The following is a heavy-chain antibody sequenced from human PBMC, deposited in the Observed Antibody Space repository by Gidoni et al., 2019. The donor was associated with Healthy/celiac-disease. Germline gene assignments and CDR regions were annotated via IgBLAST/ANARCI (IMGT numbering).Heavy chain of an antibody. CDR2: ISWNSGSI. CDR3: AKDMRFLEWSTGFDY. CDR1: GFTFDDYA. J-gene: IGHJ4*02. V-gene: IGHV3-9*01. D-gene: IGHD3-3*01. Sequence: EVQLVESGGGLVQPGRSLRLSCAASGFTFDDYAMHWVRQAPGKGLEWVSGISWNSGSIGYADSVKGRFTISRDNAKNSLYLQMNSLRAEDTALYYCAKDMRFLEWSTGFDYWGQGTLVTVSS.